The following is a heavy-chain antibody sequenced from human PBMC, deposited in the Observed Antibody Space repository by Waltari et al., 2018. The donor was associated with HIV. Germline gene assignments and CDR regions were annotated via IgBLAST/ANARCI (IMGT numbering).Heavy chain of an antibody. J-gene: IGHJ6*02. Sequence: QVQLQESGPGLVKPSETLSLTCAVSGYSLRRGYYWDWLRQLPGKGLEWLGCIDHRGSTYYNPSLKSRVTISVDTSKNQFSLKLSSVTAADTAVYYCARAGEGIGELLLDRGYGMDVWGQGTTVTVSS. CDR1: GYSLRRGYY. CDR3: ARAGEGIGELLLDRGYGMDV. CDR2: IDHRGST. D-gene: IGHD3-10*01. V-gene: IGHV4-38-2*01.